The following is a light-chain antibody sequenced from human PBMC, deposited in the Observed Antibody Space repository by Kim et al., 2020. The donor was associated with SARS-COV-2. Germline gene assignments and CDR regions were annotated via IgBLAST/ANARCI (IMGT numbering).Light chain of an antibody. CDR2: LAS. CDR3: QHYIRFPYT. J-gene: IGKJ2*01. V-gene: IGKV1-5*03. Sequence: DIQMTQSPSTLSASVGDRVTITCRASQTISTWLAWYQQKPGKAPKLLLYLASTLESGVPSRFSGSGSGTEFTLTIDSLQPDDFATYYCQHYIRFPYTFGQGNKLEI. CDR1: QTISTW.